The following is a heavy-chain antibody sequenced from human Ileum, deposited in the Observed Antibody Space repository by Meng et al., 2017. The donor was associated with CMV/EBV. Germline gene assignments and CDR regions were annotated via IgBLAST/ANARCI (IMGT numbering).Heavy chain of an antibody. CDR3: AKGSDCGSNCYSQYYFAMDV. D-gene: IGHD2-21*01. Sequence: GESLKISCAASGFTFSNYAMTWVRQAPGKGLEWVSAISGSGGDTYYADSVKGRFANSRDNSKNTLYLQMSSLRAEDTAVYFCAKGSDCGSNCYSQYYFAMDVWGQGTTVTVSS. CDR2: ISGSGGDT. J-gene: IGHJ6*02. V-gene: IGHV3-23*01. CDR1: GFTFSNYA.